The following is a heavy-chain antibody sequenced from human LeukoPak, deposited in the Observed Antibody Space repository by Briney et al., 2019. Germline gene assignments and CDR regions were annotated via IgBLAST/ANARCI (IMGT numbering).Heavy chain of an antibody. J-gene: IGHJ4*02. Sequence: GGSLRLSCAASGFTFSSYAMSWVRQTPGKGLEWVSAICGSGENTYYADSVKGRFTISRDNSRNTLYLQMNSLRAEYTAMYYCAKGSVGSCYSGLDYWGQGTLVTVSS. CDR3: AKGSVGSCYSGLDY. V-gene: IGHV3-23*01. D-gene: IGHD2-15*01. CDR2: ICGSGENT. CDR1: GFTFSSYA.